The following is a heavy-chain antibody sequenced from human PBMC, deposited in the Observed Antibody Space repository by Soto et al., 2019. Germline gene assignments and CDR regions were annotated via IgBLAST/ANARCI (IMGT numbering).Heavy chain of an antibody. V-gene: IGHV1-2*04. J-gene: IGHJ5*02. CDR2: INPKSGDT. Sequence: PSVKVSCKASGYTFTDYYIHWVRQAPGQGLEWMGWINPKSGDTTYAQKFQAWVTMTRDTSINTAYLELGSLGPDDTAMFYCARAPPVYTSGWFWWFDPWGQGSLVTVSS. D-gene: IGHD6-19*01. CDR1: GYTFTDYY. CDR3: ARAPPVYTSGWFWWFDP.